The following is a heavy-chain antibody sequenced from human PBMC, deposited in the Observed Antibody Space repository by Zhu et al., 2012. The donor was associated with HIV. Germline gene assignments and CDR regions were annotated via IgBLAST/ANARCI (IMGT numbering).Heavy chain of an antibody. J-gene: IGHJ6*03. CDR3: ARRRSETIYGGYMDV. V-gene: IGHV3-11*04. Sequence: QVQLVESGGGLVKPGGSLRLSCAASGFTFSDYYMHWIRQAPGKGLEWVSYISSSGDNIYYADSVKGRFTISRDNAKNSLYVQMNSLRGEDTAVYYCARRRSETIYGGYMDVWGKGTTVTVSS. CDR2: ISSSGDNI. D-gene: IGHD4-17*01. CDR1: GFTFSDYY.